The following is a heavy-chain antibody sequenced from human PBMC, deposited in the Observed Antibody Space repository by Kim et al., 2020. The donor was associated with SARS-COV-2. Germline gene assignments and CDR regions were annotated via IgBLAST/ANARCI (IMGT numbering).Heavy chain of an antibody. CDR3: ARDFKVTISPGFDY. CDR1: GFTFSSYA. V-gene: IGHV3-30-3*01. CDR2: ISYDGSNK. D-gene: IGHD5-18*01. Sequence: GESLKISCAASGFTFSSYAMHWVRQAPGKGLEWVAVISYDGSNKYYADSVKGRFTISRDNSKNTLYLQMNSLRAEDTAVYYCARDFKVTISPGFDYWGQG. J-gene: IGHJ4*02.